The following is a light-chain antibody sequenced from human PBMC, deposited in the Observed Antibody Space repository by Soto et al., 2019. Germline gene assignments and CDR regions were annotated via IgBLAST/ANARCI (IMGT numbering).Light chain of an antibody. CDR2: SAS. CDR1: QDISTS. CDR3: QQYYSYPYT. V-gene: IGKV1-8*01. Sequence: AIRMTQSPSSFSASTGDRVTITCRASQDISTSLAWYQQRPGKAPKLLIYSASSLQSGVPANFSGSGSGTDFTLTISFLQSEDFATYYCQQYYSYPYTFGQGTKVEIK. J-gene: IGKJ2*01.